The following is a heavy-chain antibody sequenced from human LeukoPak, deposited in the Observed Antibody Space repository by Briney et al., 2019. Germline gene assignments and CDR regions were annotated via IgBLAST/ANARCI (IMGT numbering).Heavy chain of an antibody. CDR3: ASSSRAFYDSSGGPFDY. J-gene: IGHJ4*02. Sequence: SETLSLTCAVYGGSFSGYYWSWIRQPPGKGLEWIGEINHSGSTNYNPSLKSRVTISVDTSKNQFSLKLSSVTAADTAVYYCASSSRAFYDSSGGPFDYWGQGTLVTVSS. V-gene: IGHV4-34*01. CDR1: GGSFSGYY. CDR2: INHSGST. D-gene: IGHD3-22*01.